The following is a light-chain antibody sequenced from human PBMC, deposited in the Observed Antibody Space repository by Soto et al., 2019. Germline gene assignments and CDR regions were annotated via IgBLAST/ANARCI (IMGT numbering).Light chain of an antibody. CDR3: CSYAGRSTLV. CDR1: SSNVGSYNL. Sequence: QSVLTQPASVSGSPGQSITISCTGSSSNVGSYNLVSWHQQYPGKAPKLIIYEGSKRPSGVSNRFSGSKSGNTASLTISGLHAEDEDDYYCCSYAGRSTLVFGGGTKLTVL. CDR2: EGS. J-gene: IGLJ3*02. V-gene: IGLV2-23*01.